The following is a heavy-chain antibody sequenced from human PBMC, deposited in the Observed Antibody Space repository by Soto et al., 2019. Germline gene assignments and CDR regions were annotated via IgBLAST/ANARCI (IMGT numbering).Heavy chain of an antibody. D-gene: IGHD3-3*01. Sequence: GASVKVSCKASGGTFSSYAISWVRQAPGQGLEWMGGIIPIFGTANYAQKFQGRVTITADGSTSTAYMELSSLRSEDTAVYYCVYDFWSGYYPRVDYWGQGTLVTVSS. CDR2: IIPIFGTA. V-gene: IGHV1-69*13. J-gene: IGHJ4*02. CDR1: GGTFSSYA. CDR3: VYDFWSGYYPRVDY.